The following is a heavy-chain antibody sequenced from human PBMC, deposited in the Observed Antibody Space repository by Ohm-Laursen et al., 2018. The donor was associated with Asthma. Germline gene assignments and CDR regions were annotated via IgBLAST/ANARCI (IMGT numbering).Heavy chain of an antibody. J-gene: IGHJ5*02. CDR1: GGTFSSYA. CDR2: IIPNFGTA. CDR3: ATERRSGYGDYAYWFDP. D-gene: IGHD4-17*01. V-gene: IGHV1-69*13. Sequence: ASVKVSCKASGGTFSSYAISWVRQAPGQGLEWMGGIIPNFGTANYAQKFQGRVTITADESTSTAYMELSSLRSEDTAVYYCATERRSGYGDYAYWFDPWGQGTLVTVSS.